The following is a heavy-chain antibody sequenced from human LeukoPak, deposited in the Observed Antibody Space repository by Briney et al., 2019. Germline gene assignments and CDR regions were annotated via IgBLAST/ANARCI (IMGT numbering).Heavy chain of an antibody. Sequence: ASVKVSCKASGYTFTSYDINWVRQATGQGLEWMGWMNPNSGNTGYAQKFQGRVTITRNTSISTAYMELSSLRSEDTAVYYCACSPRDYSGAFDIWGQGTMVTVSS. CDR3: ACSPRDYSGAFDI. V-gene: IGHV1-8*03. CDR2: MNPNSGNT. CDR1: GYTFTSYD. D-gene: IGHD4-11*01. J-gene: IGHJ3*02.